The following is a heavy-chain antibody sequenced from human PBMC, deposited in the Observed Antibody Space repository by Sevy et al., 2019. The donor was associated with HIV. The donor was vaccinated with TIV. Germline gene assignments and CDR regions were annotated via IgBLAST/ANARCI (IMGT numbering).Heavy chain of an antibody. CDR3: ARGRPDYYYGMDV. Sequence: SETLSLTCNVSGDSISGYYWSWIRQPPGKGLEWIGSIYYTRSTNYNPSLKSRVTISKDTSKNQVSLKLSSVIVADTAVYYCARGRPDYYYGMDVWGQGTTVTVSS. J-gene: IGHJ6*02. CDR1: GDSISGYY. V-gene: IGHV4-59*01. CDR2: IYYTRST.